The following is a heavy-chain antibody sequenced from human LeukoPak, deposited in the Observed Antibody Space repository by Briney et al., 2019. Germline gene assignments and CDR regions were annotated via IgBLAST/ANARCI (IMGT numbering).Heavy chain of an antibody. J-gene: IGHJ6*03. V-gene: IGHV4-34*01. CDR2: INHSGST. CDR3: ARGGSSWNYYYYYMDV. CDR1: GGSFSGYY. D-gene: IGHD6-13*01. Sequence: PSETPSLTCAVYGGSFSGYYWSWIRQPPGKGLEWIGEINHSGSTNYNPSLKSRVTISVDTSKNQFSLKLSSVTAADTAVYYCARGGSSWNYYYYYMDVWGKGTTVTVSS.